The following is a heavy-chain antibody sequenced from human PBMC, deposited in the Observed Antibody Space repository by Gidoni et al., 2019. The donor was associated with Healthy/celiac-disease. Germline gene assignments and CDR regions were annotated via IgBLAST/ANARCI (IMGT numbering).Heavy chain of an antibody. J-gene: IGHJ4*02. CDR1: GVTFGSYA. V-gene: IGHV3-23*01. D-gene: IGHD6-13*01. CDR3: AKLPGIAAAGAVY. CDR2: ISGSGGST. Sequence: EVQLLEPGGGLVQPGGSLILSCSAAGVTFGSYAMSWVRQAPGKGLEWVSAISGSGGSTYYADSVKGRFTISRDNSKNTLYLQMNSLRAEDTAVYYCAKLPGIAAAGAVYWGQGTLVTVSS.